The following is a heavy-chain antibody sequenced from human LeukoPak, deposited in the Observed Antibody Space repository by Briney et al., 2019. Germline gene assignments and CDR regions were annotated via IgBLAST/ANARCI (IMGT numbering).Heavy chain of an antibody. CDR2: IWYDGITK. J-gene: IGHJ4*02. Sequence: GGSLRLSCAASGFIFRSYGMHWVRQAPGKGLEWVEVIWYDGITKYYADSVKGRPTISRDNSRNTLYLQMNSLRGEDTAVYYCVRDRYPDPGDYVYYWGQGTLVTVSS. CDR1: GFIFRSYG. V-gene: IGHV3-33*01. CDR3: VRDRYPDPGDYVYY. D-gene: IGHD4-17*01.